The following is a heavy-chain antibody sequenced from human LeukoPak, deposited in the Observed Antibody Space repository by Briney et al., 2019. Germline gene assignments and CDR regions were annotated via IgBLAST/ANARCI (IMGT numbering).Heavy chain of an antibody. CDR3: ARDAGTYDWSGGYFDC. V-gene: IGHV3-7*04. CDR2: IKRDGSET. J-gene: IGHJ4*02. CDR1: GFTFSNHW. D-gene: IGHD3-10*01. Sequence: GGSLRLSCAASGFTFSNHWMSWVRQAPGKGLEWVANIKRDGSETHYVDSVKGRFTISRDNAKNSLYLQMNSLRAEDTAVYYCARDAGTYDWSGGYFDCWGQGTLVTVSS.